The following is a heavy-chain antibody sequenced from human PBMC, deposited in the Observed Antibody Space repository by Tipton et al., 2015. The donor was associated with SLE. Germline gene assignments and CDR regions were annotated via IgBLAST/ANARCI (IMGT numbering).Heavy chain of an antibody. Sequence: SLRLSCAASGFTFSSYAMHWVRQAPGKGLEWVAVISYDGSNKYYADSVKGRFTISRDNSKNTLYLQMNSLRAEDTAVYYCARVHRYDSSAFDAFDIWGQGTMVTVSS. CDR3: ARVHRYDSSAFDAFDI. CDR2: ISYDGSNK. J-gene: IGHJ3*02. D-gene: IGHD3-22*01. V-gene: IGHV3-30-3*01. CDR1: GFTFSSYA.